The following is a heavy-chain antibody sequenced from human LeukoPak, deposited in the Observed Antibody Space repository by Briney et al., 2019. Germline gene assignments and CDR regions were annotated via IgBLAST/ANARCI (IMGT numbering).Heavy chain of an antibody. D-gene: IGHD3-22*01. J-gene: IGHJ4*02. CDR1: GFTFSSFG. CDR3: ARDAEYYYDSNGYYPLRY. V-gene: IGHV3-33*01. CDR2: IWYDGSNK. Sequence: GGSLRLSCAASGFTFSSFGMHWVRQAPGKGLEWVAVIWYDGSNKYYADSVKGRFTISRDISKNTLYLQMSSLRAEDTAVYYCARDAEYYYDSNGYYPLRYWGQGTLVTVSS.